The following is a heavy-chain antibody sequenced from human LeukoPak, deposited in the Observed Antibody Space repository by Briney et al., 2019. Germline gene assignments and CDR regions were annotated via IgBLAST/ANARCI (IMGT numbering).Heavy chain of an antibody. D-gene: IGHD1-26*01. CDR3: ARGEGFHWFDP. CDR2: IYYSAST. J-gene: IGHJ5*02. CDR1: GGSISSYY. Sequence: PSETLSLTCTVSGGSISSYYWSWIRQPPGKGLEWIGYIYYSASTNYNPSLKSRVTISVDTSKNQFSLKLSSVTAADTAVYYCARGEGFHWFDPWGQGTPVTVSS. V-gene: IGHV4-59*01.